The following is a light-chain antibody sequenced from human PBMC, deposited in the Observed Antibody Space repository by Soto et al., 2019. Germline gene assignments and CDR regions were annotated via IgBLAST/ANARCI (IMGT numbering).Light chain of an antibody. V-gene: IGKV1-33*01. J-gene: IGKJ2*01. CDR1: QDINKD. CDR2: EAS. CDR3: QRYYSLPYT. Sequence: DIQMTQSPSSLSASVGDRVTITCQASQDINKDLNWYQQKPGRAPKLLIYEASNLQTGVSSRFSGTGSRTYFIFTISSLQPEDTATYYCQRYYSLPYTFGQGTKVDIK.